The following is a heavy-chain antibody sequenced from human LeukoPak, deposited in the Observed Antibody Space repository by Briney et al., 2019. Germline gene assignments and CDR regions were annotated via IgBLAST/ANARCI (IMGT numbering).Heavy chain of an antibody. J-gene: IGHJ3*02. Sequence: GASVKVSCKVSGYTLTELSMHWVRQAPGKGLEWMGGFDPEDGETIYAQKFQGRVTMTEDTSTDTAYMELSSLRSEDTAVYYCATALMWELLPKHDAFDIWGQGTMVTVSS. D-gene: IGHD1-26*01. V-gene: IGHV1-24*01. CDR3: ATALMWELLPKHDAFDI. CDR2: FDPEDGET. CDR1: GYTLTELS.